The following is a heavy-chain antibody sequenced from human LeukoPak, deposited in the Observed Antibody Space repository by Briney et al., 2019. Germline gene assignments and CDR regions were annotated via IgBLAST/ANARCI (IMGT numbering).Heavy chain of an antibody. J-gene: IGHJ4*02. D-gene: IGHD6-19*01. Sequence: GASGNVTFTASGYTFTFCGISWVRHAPGQGLEWMGWISAYNGNTNYAQKLQGRVTMTTDTSTSTAYMELRSLRSDDTAVYYCARDRTIAVAGPSYWGQGTLVTVSS. V-gene: IGHV1-18*01. CDR1: GYTFTFCG. CDR3: ARDRTIAVAGPSY. CDR2: ISAYNGNT.